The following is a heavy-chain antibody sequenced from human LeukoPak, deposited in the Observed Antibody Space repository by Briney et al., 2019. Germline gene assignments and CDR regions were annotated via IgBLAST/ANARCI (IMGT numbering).Heavy chain of an antibody. J-gene: IGHJ5*02. D-gene: IGHD2-2*01. Sequence: PGGSLRLSCAASGFTFSSYAMSWVRQAPGKGLEWVSAISGSGGSTYYADSVKGRFTISRDNSKDTLYLQMNSLRAEDTAVHYCAKGNGYCSSTSCHNWFDPWGQGTLVTVSS. CDR1: GFTFSSYA. V-gene: IGHV3-23*01. CDR2: ISGSGGST. CDR3: AKGNGYCSSTSCHNWFDP.